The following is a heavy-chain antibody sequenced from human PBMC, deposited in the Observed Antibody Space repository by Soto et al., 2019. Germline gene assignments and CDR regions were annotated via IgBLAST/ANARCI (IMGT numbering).Heavy chain of an antibody. CDR2: ISWNSCSI. CDR3: AKDIAYSSSWGLDY. J-gene: IGHJ4*02. CDR1: GFTFDDYA. V-gene: IGHV3-9*01. D-gene: IGHD6-13*01. Sequence: GGSLRLSCAASGFTFDDYAMHWVRQAPGKGLEWVSGISWNSCSIGYADSVKGRFTISRDNAKNSLYLQMNSLRAEETALYYCAKDIAYSSSWGLDYWGQGTLVTVSS.